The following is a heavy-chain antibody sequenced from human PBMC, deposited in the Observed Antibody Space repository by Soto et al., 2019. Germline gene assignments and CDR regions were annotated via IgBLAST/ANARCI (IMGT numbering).Heavy chain of an antibody. CDR3: ARDQSGIVVVPAAVYYYYYGMDV. Sequence: ASVKVSCKASGYTFTSYGISWVRQAPGQGLEWMGWISAYNGNTNYAQKLQGRVTMTTDTSTSTAYMELRSLKSDDTAVYYCARDQSGIVVVPAAVYYYYYGMDVWGQGTTVTVSS. J-gene: IGHJ6*02. CDR1: GYTFTSYG. V-gene: IGHV1-18*04. CDR2: ISAYNGNT. D-gene: IGHD2-2*01.